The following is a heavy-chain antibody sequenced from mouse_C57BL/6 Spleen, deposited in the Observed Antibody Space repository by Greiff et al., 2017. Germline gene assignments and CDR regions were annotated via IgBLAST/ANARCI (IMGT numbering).Heavy chain of an antibody. CDR3: ARLDDGYDYAMDY. CDR1: GYAFSSSW. J-gene: IGHJ4*01. Sequence: VQLQQSGPELVKPGASVKISCNASGYAFSSSWMNWVKQRPGKGLEWIGRIYPGDGDTNYNGKFKGKATLTADKSSSTAYMQLSSLTSEDSAVYFCARLDDGYDYAMDYWGQGTSVTVSS. V-gene: IGHV1-82*01. D-gene: IGHD2-3*01. CDR2: IYPGDGDT.